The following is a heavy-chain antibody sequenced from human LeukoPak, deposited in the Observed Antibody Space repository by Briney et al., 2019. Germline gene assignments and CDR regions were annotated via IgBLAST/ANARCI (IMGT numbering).Heavy chain of an antibody. Sequence: GGSLRLSCAASGFTFSSYAMHWVRQAPGKGLEWVAVISHDGSNKYYADSVKGRFTISRDNSKDTLYLQMNSLRAEDTAVYYCARASTPSIAVAPPSGMDVWGKGTTVAVSS. CDR3: ARASTPSIAVAPPSGMDV. CDR1: GFTFSSYA. J-gene: IGHJ6*04. V-gene: IGHV3-30*04. D-gene: IGHD6-19*01. CDR2: ISHDGSNK.